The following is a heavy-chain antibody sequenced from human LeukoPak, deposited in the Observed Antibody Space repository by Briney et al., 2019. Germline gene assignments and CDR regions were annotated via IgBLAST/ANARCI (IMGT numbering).Heavy chain of an antibody. D-gene: IGHD5-24*01. CDR3: ARVVEMATISAFDI. V-gene: IGHV3-21*04. CDR2: ISSSSSYI. J-gene: IGHJ3*02. Sequence: PGGSLRLSCAASGFTFSSYSMNWVRQAPGKGLEWVSSISSSSSYIYYADSVKGRFTISRHNSKNTLYLQMNSLRAEDTAVYYCARVVEMATISAFDIWGQGTMVTVSS. CDR1: GFTFSSYS.